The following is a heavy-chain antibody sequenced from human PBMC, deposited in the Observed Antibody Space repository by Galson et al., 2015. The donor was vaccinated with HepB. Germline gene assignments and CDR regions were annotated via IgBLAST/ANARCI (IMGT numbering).Heavy chain of an antibody. CDR2: IYPDSDT. CDR1: GYSFTNYW. CDR3: ARPYTSDRSDSGH. J-gene: IGHJ4*02. Sequence: QSGAEVKKPGESLKIFCEGSGYSFTNYWIGWVRQMPGKGLEWMGIIYPDSDTRYSPSFQGQVTISADKSFSTAYLQWSSLKASDAASFYCARPYTSDRSDSGHCVPGTLVTVSS. V-gene: IGHV5-51*03. D-gene: IGHD6-19*01.